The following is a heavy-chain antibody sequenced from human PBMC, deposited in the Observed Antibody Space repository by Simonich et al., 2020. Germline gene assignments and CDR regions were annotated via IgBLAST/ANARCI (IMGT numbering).Heavy chain of an antibody. J-gene: IGHJ3*02. V-gene: IGHV3-74*01. D-gene: IGHD4-4*01. CDR3: ARDYSNYDAFDI. CDR1: GFTFSSYW. Sequence: EVQLVESGGGLVQPGGSLRLSCAASGFTFSSYWMHWVRQAPGKGLVWVSRINGDGSSTSYADYVKGRFTISRDNAKNTLYLQMNSLRAEDTAVYYCARDYSNYDAFDIWGQGTMVTVSS. CDR2: INGDGSST.